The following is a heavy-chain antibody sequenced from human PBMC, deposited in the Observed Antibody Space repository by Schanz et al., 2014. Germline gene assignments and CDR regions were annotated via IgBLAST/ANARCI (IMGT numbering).Heavy chain of an antibody. CDR3: AKGVGGGLLVGSTFDN. CDR1: GFTFTGYV. D-gene: IGHD1-26*01. Sequence: EVQLLESGGALVRPGGSLRLSCAASGFTFTGYVMTWVRQAPGKGLEWVSGLSASGGHTYYADSVKGRFTISRDNSKNTVYLEMNNVRVDDTAVYYCAKGVGGGLLVGSTFDNWGQGTMXTVSS. CDR2: LSASGGHT. V-gene: IGHV3-23*01. J-gene: IGHJ3*02.